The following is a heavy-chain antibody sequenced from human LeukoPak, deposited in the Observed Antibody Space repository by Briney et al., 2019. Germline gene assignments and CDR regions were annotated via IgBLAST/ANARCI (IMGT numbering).Heavy chain of an antibody. Sequence: GGSLRLSCAASGFTFSSYGMHWVRQAPGKGLEWVAFIRYDGSNKYYADSVKGRFTISRDNSKNTLYLQMNSLRAEDTAVYYCAKQYTHIAAAGTVGYWGQGTLVTVSS. V-gene: IGHV3-30*02. CDR2: IRYDGSNK. CDR3: AKQYTHIAAAGTVGY. J-gene: IGHJ4*02. D-gene: IGHD6-13*01. CDR1: GFTFSSYG.